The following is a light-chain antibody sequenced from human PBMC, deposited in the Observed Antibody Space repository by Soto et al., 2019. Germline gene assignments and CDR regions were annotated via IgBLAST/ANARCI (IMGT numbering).Light chain of an antibody. J-gene: IGKJ1*01. Sequence: EIVLTQSPGTLSLSPGERATLSCRASQSVSSSYLAWYQQKPGQAPRLLIYGASSRATGIPDRFSGSGSGTDFTLTISGLEPEDFAVYYCQQYGSSPQTFGQGTKVYIK. V-gene: IGKV3-20*01. CDR3: QQYGSSPQT. CDR1: QSVSSSY. CDR2: GAS.